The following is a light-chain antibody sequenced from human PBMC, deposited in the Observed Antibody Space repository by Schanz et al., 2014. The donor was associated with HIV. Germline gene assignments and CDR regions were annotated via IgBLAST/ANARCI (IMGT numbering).Light chain of an antibody. CDR1: QSVSGNF. CDR2: GAS. Sequence: EIVLTQSPGTLSLSPGERATLSCGASQSVSGNFLAWYQQKAGQAPRLLIYGASSRATGIPDRFSGSGSGTDFTLTISRLEPEDFATYYCQHYDISRGTFGGGTRVEIK. J-gene: IGKJ4*01. V-gene: IGKV3-20*01. CDR3: QHYDISRGT.